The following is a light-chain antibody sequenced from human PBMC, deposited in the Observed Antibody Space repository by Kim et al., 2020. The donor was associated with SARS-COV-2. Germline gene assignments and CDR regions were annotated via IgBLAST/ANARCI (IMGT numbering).Light chain of an antibody. V-gene: IGKV2-30*02. CDR1: QSLVHSDGNTY. J-gene: IGKJ1*01. Sequence: DIVMTQSPLSLPVTLGQPASISCRSSQSLVHSDGNTYLNWFQQRPGQSPRRLIYKVSNRDSGVPDRFSGSGSGTDFTLKISRVEAEDVAVYYCMQGTQPGWTFGQGTKVDIK. CDR2: KVS. CDR3: MQGTQPGWT.